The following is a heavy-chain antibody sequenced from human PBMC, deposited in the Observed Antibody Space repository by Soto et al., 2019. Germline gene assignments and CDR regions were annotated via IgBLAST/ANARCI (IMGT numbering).Heavy chain of an antibody. CDR1: GGSISSYY. CDR2: IYYSGST. V-gene: IGHV4-59*08. CDR3: ARRWGYAIDY. J-gene: IGHJ4*02. Sequence: QVQLQESGPGLVKPSETLSLTCAVSGGSISSYYWSWIRQPPGKGLEWIGYIYYSGSTNYNPSLKSRVTISVDTSKNQFSLKLSSVTAAETAVYYCARRWGYAIDYWGQGTLVTVSS. D-gene: IGHD2-8*01.